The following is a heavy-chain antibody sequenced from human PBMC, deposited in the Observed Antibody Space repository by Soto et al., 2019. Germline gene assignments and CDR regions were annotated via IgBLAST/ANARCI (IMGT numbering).Heavy chain of an antibody. J-gene: IGHJ5*02. V-gene: IGHV4-39*01. CDR2: IYYSGST. D-gene: IGHD2-21*01. Sequence: ASETLSLTCTVSGGSISSSSYYWGWIRQPPGKGLEWIGSIYYSGSTYYNPSLKSRVTISVDTSKNQFSLKLSSVTAADTAVYYCARNEPILTAWFDPWGQGTLVTVSS. CDR1: GGSISSSSYY. CDR3: ARNEPILTAWFDP.